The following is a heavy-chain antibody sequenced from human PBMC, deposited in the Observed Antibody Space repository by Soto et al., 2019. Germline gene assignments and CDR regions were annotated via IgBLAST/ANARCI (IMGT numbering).Heavy chain of an antibody. CDR2: IWYDGSNK. V-gene: IGHV3-33*01. J-gene: IGHJ6*02. D-gene: IGHD3-10*01. CDR3: ARDRITMVRGVITQTHYYYYYGMDV. Sequence: PGGSLRLSCAASGFTFSSYGMHWVRQAPGKGLEWVAVIWYDGSNKYYADSVKGRFTISRDNSKNTLYLQMNSLRAEDTAVYYCARDRITMVRGVITQTHYYYYYGMDVWGQGTTVTVS. CDR1: GFTFSSYG.